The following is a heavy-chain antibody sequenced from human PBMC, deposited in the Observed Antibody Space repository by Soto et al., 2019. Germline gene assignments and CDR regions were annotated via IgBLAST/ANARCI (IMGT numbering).Heavy chain of an antibody. J-gene: IGHJ4*02. CDR1: GGSISSGDYY. CDR2: IYYSGST. Sequence: QVQLQESGPGLVKPSQTLSLTCTVSGGSISSGDYYWSWIRQPPGKGLEWIVYIYYSGSTYYNPSLKSRVTISVDTSKNQFSLKLSSVTAADTAVYYCARVGETAMVGVYFDYWGQGTLVTVSS. CDR3: ARVGETAMVGVYFDY. D-gene: IGHD5-18*01. V-gene: IGHV4-30-4*01.